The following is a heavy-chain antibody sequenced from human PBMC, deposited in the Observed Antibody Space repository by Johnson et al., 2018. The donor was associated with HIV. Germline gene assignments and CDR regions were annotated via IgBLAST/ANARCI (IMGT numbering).Heavy chain of an antibody. J-gene: IGHJ3*02. V-gene: IGHV3-74*02. CDR3: ARAYSYGAFDI. CDR2: ISGDGSSS. D-gene: IGHD5-18*01. CDR1: GFTISTFW. Sequence: VQLVESGGGLVKPGGSLRLSCEVSGFTISTFWMHWVRQVPGKGLMWVSRISGDGSSSSYADSVKGRFTISRDNAKNSLYLQMNSLRAEDTAVYYCARAYSYGAFDIWGLGTKVTVSS.